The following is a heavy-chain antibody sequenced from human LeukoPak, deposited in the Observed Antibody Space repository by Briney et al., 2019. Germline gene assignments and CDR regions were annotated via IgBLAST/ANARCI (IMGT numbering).Heavy chain of an antibody. J-gene: IGHJ4*02. V-gene: IGHV3-23*01. CDR2: ISGSGGST. D-gene: IGHD5-24*01. CDR1: GFTFSNYA. Sequence: PGGSLRLSCAASGFTFSNYAMSWVRQAPGKGLEWVSVISGSGGSTYYADSVKGRFTISRDNSKNTLYLQMNNLRAEDTAVYYCAKDYASDMATAPFDYWGQGTLVTVSS. CDR3: AKDYASDMATAPFDY.